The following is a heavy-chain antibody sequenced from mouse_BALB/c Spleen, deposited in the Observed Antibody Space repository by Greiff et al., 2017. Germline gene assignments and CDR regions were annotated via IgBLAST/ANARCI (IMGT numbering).Heavy chain of an antibody. D-gene: IGHD2-10*01. CDR2: ISSGGST. CDR3: ARGAAYYGNYVAY. CDR1: GFTFSSYA. Sequence: EVKLEESGGGLVKPGGSLKLSCAASGFTFSSYAMSWVRQTPEKRLEWVASISSGGSTYYPDSVKGRFTISRDNARNILYLQMSSLRSEDTAMYYCARGAAYYGNYVAYWGQGTLVTVSA. J-gene: IGHJ3*01. V-gene: IGHV5-6-5*01.